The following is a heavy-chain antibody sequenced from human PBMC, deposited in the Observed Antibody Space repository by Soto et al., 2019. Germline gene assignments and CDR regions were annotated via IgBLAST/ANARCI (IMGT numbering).Heavy chain of an antibody. CDR1: GFVVTSNY. V-gene: IGHV3-66*01. CDR3: ARAQCSGASCYFDA. J-gene: IGHJ4*02. Sequence: GGSLRLSCVASGFVVTSNYMSWVRQGPWKGLHWVSVIYMGGNTNYADSVKGRFTISRDNYKNSVSLQMTSLRVEDTAIYYWARAQCSGASCYFDAWGEGTQVTV. D-gene: IGHD2-15*01. CDR2: IYMGGNT.